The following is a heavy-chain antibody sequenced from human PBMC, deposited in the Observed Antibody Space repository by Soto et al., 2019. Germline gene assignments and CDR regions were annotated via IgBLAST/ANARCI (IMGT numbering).Heavy chain of an antibody. CDR3: LYWLYDQLEL. CDR2: INENGANK. Sequence: GGSXRLSCASSGFAFCDRPITWVRQAPGKALEWVSTINENGANKHYPDSAKGRFNISRDNSQNTVDLQMKSLRDDDKAIYYCLYWLYDQLELRGPGTLVNVSS. CDR1: GFAFCDRP. J-gene: IGHJ4*02. D-gene: IGHD1-1*01. V-gene: IGHV3-23*01.